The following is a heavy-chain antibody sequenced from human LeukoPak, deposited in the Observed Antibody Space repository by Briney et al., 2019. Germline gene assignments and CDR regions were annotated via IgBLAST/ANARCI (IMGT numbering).Heavy chain of an antibody. D-gene: IGHD2-2*01. CDR1: GFTFTNAW. V-gene: IGHV3-15*01. CDR2: IKSEATGATP. J-gene: IGHJ6*03. Sequence: PGGSLRLSCAASGFTFTNAWMSWVRQDPGKGLEWVGRIKSEATGATPDYAAPVKARFTISRDDSKNILYLQMNSLKTEDTAVYYCTTAGDCNSASCSGSYFYYMDVWGKGTTVTISS. CDR3: TTAGDCNSASCSGSYFYYMDV.